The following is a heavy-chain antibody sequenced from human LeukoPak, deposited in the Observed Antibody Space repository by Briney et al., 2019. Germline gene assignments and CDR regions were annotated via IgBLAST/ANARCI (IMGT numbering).Heavy chain of an antibody. J-gene: IGHJ4*02. D-gene: IGHD6-13*01. CDR2: IYYSGST. Sequence: PSETLSLTCTVSGGSVSSSSYYWGWIRQPPGKGLEWIGSIYYSGSTYYNASLKSRVNISVDTSKNQFSLKLSSVTAADTAVYYCARHGSSWYYLDYWGQGTLVTVSS. CDR3: ARHGSSWYYLDY. V-gene: IGHV4-39*01. CDR1: GGSVSSSSYY.